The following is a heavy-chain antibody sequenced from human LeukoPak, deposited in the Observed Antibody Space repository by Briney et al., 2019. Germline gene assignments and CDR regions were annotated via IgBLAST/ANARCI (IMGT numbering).Heavy chain of an antibody. CDR2: ISGSGGSP. D-gene: IGHD1-26*01. CDR1: EFTFSSYV. J-gene: IGHJ4*02. V-gene: IGHV3-23*01. CDR3: AKGSRGSYYGSYYDY. Sequence: PGGSLRLSCAASEFTFSSYVMSWVRQAPGKGLEWVSAISGSGGSPYYADSVKGRFTISRDNSKNTLYLQMNSLRADDTAVYYCAKGSRGSYYGSYYDYWGQGTLVAVSS.